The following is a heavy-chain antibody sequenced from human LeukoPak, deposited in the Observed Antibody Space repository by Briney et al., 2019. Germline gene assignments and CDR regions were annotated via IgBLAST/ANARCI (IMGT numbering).Heavy chain of an antibody. CDR3: ARQREEKGLIHRSDR. CDR2: IHHSETT. Sequence: SETLSLTGTVSGGSMTSSGYYWAWIRQTPGKGLEWIGSIHHSETTYFNPSLKSPVTISVDPSKNEFYLQVKSVTAADSALYHCARQREEKGLIHRSDRWGPGTLVTVSS. V-gene: IGHV4-39*01. CDR1: GGSMTSSGYY. J-gene: IGHJ5*02. D-gene: IGHD3-16*01.